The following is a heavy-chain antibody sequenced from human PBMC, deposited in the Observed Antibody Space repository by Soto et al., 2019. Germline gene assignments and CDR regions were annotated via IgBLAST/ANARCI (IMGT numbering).Heavy chain of an antibody. CDR2: IYYSGST. CDR1: GGSISSGDYY. D-gene: IGHD1-26*01. V-gene: IGHV4-30-4*01. CDR3: ARSYSGSYEDYYYYGMDV. J-gene: IGHJ6*02. Sequence: SETLSLTCTVSGGSISSGDYYWSWIRKPPGKGLEWIGYIYYSGSTYYNPSLKSRVTISVDTSKNQFSLKLSSVTAADTAVYYCARSYSGSYEDYYYYGMDVWGQGTTVTVS.